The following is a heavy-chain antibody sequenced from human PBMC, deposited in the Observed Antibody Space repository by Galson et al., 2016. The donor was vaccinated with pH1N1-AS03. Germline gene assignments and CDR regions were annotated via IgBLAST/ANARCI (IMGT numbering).Heavy chain of an antibody. Sequence: SVKVSCKASGYTLTRYYMHWVRQAPGQGLEWMGIIDPSGGPTTYAPKFQGRITITTDTSMSTVYMELVSLRSEDTAVYYCARRYYFDYWGQGTLVTVSS. D-gene: IGHD3-16*02. CDR3: ARRYYFDY. CDR2: IDPSGGPT. CDR1: GYTLTRYY. V-gene: IGHV1-46*01. J-gene: IGHJ4*02.